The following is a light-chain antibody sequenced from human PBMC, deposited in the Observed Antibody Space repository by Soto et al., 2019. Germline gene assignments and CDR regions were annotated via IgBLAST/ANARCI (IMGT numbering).Light chain of an antibody. V-gene: IGKV3-20*01. CDR2: VAF. CDR3: QQYGRSPDLFT. J-gene: IGKJ3*01. Sequence: ETVLTQSPGTLSLSPGERATLSCRASHSVTTTSLAWYQQKPGQAPRLLIYVAFRRATGIPDRFSGSGSGTDFTLTISGLEPEDFAAYYCQQYGRSPDLFTFGPGTTVDIK. CDR1: HSVTTTS.